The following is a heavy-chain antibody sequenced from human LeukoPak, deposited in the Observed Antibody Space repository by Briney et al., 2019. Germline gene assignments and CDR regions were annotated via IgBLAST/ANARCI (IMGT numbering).Heavy chain of an antibody. CDR3: ARDRLTTVTTFHFDY. CDR2: IWSDSTNK. J-gene: IGHJ4*02. Sequence: GGSLRLSCAASGFTFSTYAMHWVRQAPGKGLEWVAVIWSDSTNKYYADSVRGRFTISRDNSKNTLYLQMSSLRAEDTALYYCARDRLTTVTTFHFDYWGQGTLVTVSS. D-gene: IGHD4-17*01. V-gene: IGHV3-33*01. CDR1: GFTFSTYA.